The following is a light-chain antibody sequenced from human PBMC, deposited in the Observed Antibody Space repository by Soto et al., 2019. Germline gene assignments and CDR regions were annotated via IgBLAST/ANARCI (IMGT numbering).Light chain of an antibody. Sequence: QSVLTQPASVSGSPGQSITISCTGTSGDIGAYDYVSWYQHHPDKAPKLMIYDASDRHSGVSNRFSGSKSGNTASLTISGLQAEDEADYYCSSYTTSRTWVFGGGTKVTVL. CDR2: DAS. V-gene: IGLV2-14*03. J-gene: IGLJ3*02. CDR1: SGDIGAYDY. CDR3: SSYTTSRTWV.